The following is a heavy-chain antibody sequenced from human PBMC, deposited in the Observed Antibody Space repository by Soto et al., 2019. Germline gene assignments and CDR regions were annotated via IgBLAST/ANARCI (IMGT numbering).Heavy chain of an antibody. CDR2: MNPNSGNT. D-gene: IGHD2-15*01. CDR1: GYTFTSYD. Sequence: ASVKVSCKASGYTFTSYDINWVRQATGRGLEWMGWMNPNSGNTGYAQKFQGRVTMTRNTSISTAYMELSSLRFEDTAVYYCARAYWDGSCYDYWGQGTLVTVSS. V-gene: IGHV1-8*01. J-gene: IGHJ4*02. CDR3: ARAYWDGSCYDY.